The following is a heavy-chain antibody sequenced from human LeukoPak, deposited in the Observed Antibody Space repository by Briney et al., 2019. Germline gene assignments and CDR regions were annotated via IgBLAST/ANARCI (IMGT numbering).Heavy chain of an antibody. CDR3: ARHCAGGSCADY. Sequence: GASLQISGQGSGSRFTSYWIGGGRQLPGKGLEWMGIIYPGDSDTRYSPSFQGQVTISADNSISTAYLQWSSLKASDTAMYYCARHCAGGSCADYWGQGTLVTVSS. CDR1: GSRFTSYW. D-gene: IGHD2-15*01. CDR2: IYPGDSDT. V-gene: IGHV5-51*01. J-gene: IGHJ4*02.